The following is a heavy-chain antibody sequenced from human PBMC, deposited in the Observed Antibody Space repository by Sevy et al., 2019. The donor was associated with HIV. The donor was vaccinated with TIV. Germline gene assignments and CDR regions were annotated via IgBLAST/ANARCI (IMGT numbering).Heavy chain of an antibody. Sequence: GGSLRLSCAASGFTFSSYSMNWVRQAPGKGLEWVSYISSSSSTIYYADSLKGRFTISRDNAKNSLYLQMNSLRDEDTAVYYCASVQIDSSGWYYFDYWGQGTLVTVSS. CDR1: GFTFSSYS. V-gene: IGHV3-48*02. D-gene: IGHD6-19*01. CDR3: ASVQIDSSGWYYFDY. J-gene: IGHJ4*02. CDR2: ISSSSSTI.